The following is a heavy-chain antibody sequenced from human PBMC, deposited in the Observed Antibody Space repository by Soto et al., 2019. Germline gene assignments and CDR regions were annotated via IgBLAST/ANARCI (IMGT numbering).Heavy chain of an antibody. CDR1: GYTXSGYF. D-gene: IGHD3-10*01. Sequence: SXKVSFKAAGYTXSGYFMDWVRQAPGQGLEWMGWINPYSGGADYAKSFQGRVTMTRDTSIRKVYMELSRLRFYDTAVYYCARVIRGAYYNSPLDTWGQGTVVTVS. V-gene: IGHV1-2*02. J-gene: IGHJ5*02. CDR3: ARVIRGAYYNSPLDT. CDR2: INPYSGGA.